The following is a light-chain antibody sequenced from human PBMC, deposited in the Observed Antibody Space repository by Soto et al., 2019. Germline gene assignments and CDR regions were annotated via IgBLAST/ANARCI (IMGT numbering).Light chain of an antibody. J-gene: IGKJ4*01. CDR3: QQSYSPSLT. CDR1: QSVSSY. Sequence: DIQMTQSPFSLSGSVGDTVAITCRSSQSVSSYLNWYQQKPGKSPKLLIYAASTLQTGVPSRFSGSGSGTDFTLTISSLQPEDFATYYCQQSYSPSLTFGGGTKVEIK. CDR2: AAS. V-gene: IGKV1-39*01.